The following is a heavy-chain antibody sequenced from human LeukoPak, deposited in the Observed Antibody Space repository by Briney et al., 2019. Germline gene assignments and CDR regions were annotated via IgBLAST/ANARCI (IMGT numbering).Heavy chain of an antibody. J-gene: IGHJ4*02. Sequence: GGSLRLSCAASGFTFSNYSMNWVRQAPGKGLEWVSSIGGTSHFRYYADSLKGRVTISRDNAKNSLYLQMSSLRVEDTAVYYCARSCDGDCYSDYWGQGTLVTVSP. CDR1: GFTFSNYS. D-gene: IGHD2-21*02. CDR3: ARSCDGDCYSDY. V-gene: IGHV3-21*01. CDR2: IGGTSHFR.